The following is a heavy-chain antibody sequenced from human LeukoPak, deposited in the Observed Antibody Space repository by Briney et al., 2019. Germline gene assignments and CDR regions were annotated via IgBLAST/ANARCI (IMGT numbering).Heavy chain of an antibody. CDR2: IYYSGST. Sequence: SETLSLTCTVSGGSISSYYWSWIRQPPGKGLEWIGYIYYSGSTNYNPSLKSRVTILVDTSKNQFSLKLSSVTAADTAVYYCASSMRASSSWYDYWGQGTLVTVSS. CDR1: GGSISSYY. J-gene: IGHJ4*02. D-gene: IGHD6-13*01. V-gene: IGHV4-59*01. CDR3: ASSMRASSSWYDY.